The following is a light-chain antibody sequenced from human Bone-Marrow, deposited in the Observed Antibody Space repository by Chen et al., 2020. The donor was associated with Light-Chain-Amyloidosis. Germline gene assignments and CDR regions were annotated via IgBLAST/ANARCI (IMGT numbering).Light chain of an antibody. CDR1: SSDVCGDNH. J-gene: IGLJ1*01. V-gene: IGLV2-14*01. CDR3: SSYTITNTLV. CDR2: EVN. Sequence: QSALTQPASVSGSPGQSITIPCSGTSSDVCGDNHVSWYQQHPDKAPKLMIYEVNNRPSWVPDRFSGSKSDNTASLTISGLQTEDEADYFCSSYTITNTLVFGSGTRVTVL.